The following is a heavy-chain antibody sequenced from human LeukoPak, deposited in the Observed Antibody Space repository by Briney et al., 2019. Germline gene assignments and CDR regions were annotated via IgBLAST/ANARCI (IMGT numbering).Heavy chain of an antibody. CDR2: INWNSGNI. CDR3: AKGGHPTRYYYGMDV. CDR1: GFTFDDSV. Sequence: PGGSLRLSCAGAGFTFDDSVMHWVRQAPGKGLEWVSTINWNSGNIGYADSVKGRFTISRDNAQNSLFLQMHSLRTEDTALYYCAKGGHPTRYYYGMDVWGQGTTVTVSS. J-gene: IGHJ6*02. V-gene: IGHV3-9*01. D-gene: IGHD2-15*01.